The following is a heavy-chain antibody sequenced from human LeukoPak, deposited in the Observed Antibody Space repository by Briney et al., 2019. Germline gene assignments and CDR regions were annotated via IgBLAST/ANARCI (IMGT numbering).Heavy chain of an antibody. J-gene: IGHJ4*02. CDR1: GFTFSSYS. Sequence: GGSLRLSCAASGFTFSSYSMNWVRQAPGKGLEWVSSISSSSSYIYYADSVKGRFTISRDNAKNLLYLQMNSLRAEDTAVCYCAREPPPIAAAGKGDYWGQGTLVTVSS. V-gene: IGHV3-21*01. D-gene: IGHD6-13*01. CDR2: ISSSSSYI. CDR3: AREPPPIAAAGKGDY.